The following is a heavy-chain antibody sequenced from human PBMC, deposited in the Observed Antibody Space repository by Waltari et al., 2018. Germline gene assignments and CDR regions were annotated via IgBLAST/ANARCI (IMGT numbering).Heavy chain of an antibody. D-gene: IGHD2-15*01. CDR1: GFNCNDWA. J-gene: IGHJ6*02. CDR3: SKDCSPGGAEV. V-gene: IGHV3-9*01. CDR2: FDFKRGRI. Sequence: EVQLVESGGGLVQPGGSLRLSCSVSGFNCNDWAIHWVRQAPGKGLDWVSGFDFKRGRIDYADSVCGRFSISRDNAKNSVYLQMNSLGGDDTALDYCSKDCSPGGAEVWSQGTTVIVS.